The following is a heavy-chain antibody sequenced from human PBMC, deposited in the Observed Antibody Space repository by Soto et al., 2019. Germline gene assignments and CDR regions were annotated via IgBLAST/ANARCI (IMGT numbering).Heavy chain of an antibody. D-gene: IGHD3-22*01. CDR1: GFTSSNAW. Sequence: GGSLRLSCAASGFTSSNAWMSWVRQAPGKGLEWVGRIKSKTDGGTTDYAAPVKGRFTISRDDSKNTLYLQMNSLKTEDTAVYYCTTDSSGYYYNYFDYWGQGTLVTVSS. V-gene: IGHV3-15*01. J-gene: IGHJ4*02. CDR2: IKSKTDGGTT. CDR3: TTDSSGYYYNYFDY.